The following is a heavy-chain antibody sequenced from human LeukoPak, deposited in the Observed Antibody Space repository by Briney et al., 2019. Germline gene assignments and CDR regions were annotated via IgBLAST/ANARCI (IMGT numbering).Heavy chain of an antibody. D-gene: IGHD4-23*01. J-gene: IGHJ4*02. V-gene: IGHV3-53*01. Sequence: PGGSLRLPCAVSGFTVSGNYMSWVRQAPGKGLEWVSLIYSGGTTYYADPVKGRFTISRDNSKNTLYLQMNSLRAEDTAVYYCARRAGGYSHPYDYWGQGILVTVSS. CDR1: GFTVSGNY. CDR3: ARRAGGYSHPYDY. CDR2: IYSGGTT.